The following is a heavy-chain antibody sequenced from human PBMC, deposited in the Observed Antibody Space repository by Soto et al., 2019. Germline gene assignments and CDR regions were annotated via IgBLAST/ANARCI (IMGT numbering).Heavy chain of an antibody. CDR1: GFTFIDAW. Sequence: GGSLRLSCAASGFTFIDAWMSWVRQAPGKGLEWVGRIRSKTDGGTANYAAPVNGRFTISRDDSEGTLYLQMNSLKTEDTAVYYCARDRMPVSGAQFDYWGQGALVTVSS. V-gene: IGHV3-15*01. CDR2: IRSKTDGGTA. CDR3: ARDRMPVSGAQFDY. D-gene: IGHD6-19*01. J-gene: IGHJ4*02.